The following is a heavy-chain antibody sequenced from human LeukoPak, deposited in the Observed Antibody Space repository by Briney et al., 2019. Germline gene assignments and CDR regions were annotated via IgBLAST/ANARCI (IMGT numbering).Heavy chain of an antibody. CDR1: GFTVSGYA. Sequence: GGSLRLSCAASGFTVSGYAMTWVRQVPGKGLEWVSVIGVIATTTYYADSVTGRFTISRDNSKNTVYLQLNSLRADDTAIYFCARGGYYGSGSALWGWGQGTLVTVSS. D-gene: IGHD3-10*01. V-gene: IGHV3-23*01. CDR3: ARGGYYGSGSALWG. CDR2: IGVIATTT. J-gene: IGHJ1*01.